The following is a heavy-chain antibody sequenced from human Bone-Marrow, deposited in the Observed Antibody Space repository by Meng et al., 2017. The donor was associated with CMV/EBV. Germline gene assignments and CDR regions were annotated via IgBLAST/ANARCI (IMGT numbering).Heavy chain of an antibody. CDR2: ISGAGT. V-gene: IGHV3-23*01. D-gene: IGHD3-10*01. J-gene: IGHJ4*02. CDR1: GFTFSSYA. CDR3: AKEVFYYGD. Sequence: GGSLRLSCAASGFTFSSYAMTWVRQAPGKGLEWVSGISGAGTNYADSVKGRFTISRDNSKNTLFLQMNSLRAEDTAVYYCAKEVFYYGDWGQGTRVTVSS.